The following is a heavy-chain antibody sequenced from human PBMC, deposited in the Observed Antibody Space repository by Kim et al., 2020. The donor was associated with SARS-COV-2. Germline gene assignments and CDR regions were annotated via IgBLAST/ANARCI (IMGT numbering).Heavy chain of an antibody. Sequence: GGSLRLSCAASGFTFSSYGMHWVRQAPGKGLEWVAVISYDGSNKYYADSVKGRFTISRDNSKNTLYLQMNSLRAEDTAVYYCAKSGWQQLADYWGQGTLVTVSS. CDR3: AKSGWQQLADY. V-gene: IGHV3-30*18. CDR1: GFTFSSYG. J-gene: IGHJ4*02. D-gene: IGHD6-13*01. CDR2: ISYDGSNK.